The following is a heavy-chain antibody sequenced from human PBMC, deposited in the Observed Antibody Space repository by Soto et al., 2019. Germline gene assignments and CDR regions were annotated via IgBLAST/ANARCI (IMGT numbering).Heavy chain of an antibody. V-gene: IGHV4-39*01. CDR2: IYYSGST. J-gene: IGHJ4*02. CDR3: ASQVVAAIWGHVDF. Sequence: SETLSLTCTVSGGSISSSSYYWGWIRQPPGKGLEWIGSIYYSGSTYYNPSLKSRVTISVDTSKNQFSLKLSSVTAADTAVYYCASQVVAAIWGHVDFWGQGTLVTVSS. CDR1: GGSISSSSYY. D-gene: IGHD2-15*01.